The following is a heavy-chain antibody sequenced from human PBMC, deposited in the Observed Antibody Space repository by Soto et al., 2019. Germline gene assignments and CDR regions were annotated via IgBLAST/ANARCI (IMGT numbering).Heavy chain of an antibody. J-gene: IGHJ6*02. V-gene: IGHV4-31*03. CDR1: GGSISSGGPY. CDR2: IYYSGST. CDR3: ARMTMVRGVIYYYGMDV. D-gene: IGHD3-10*01. Sequence: QVQLQESGPGLVKPSQTLSLTCTVSGGSISSGGPYWGWIRQHPGKGLEWIGYIYYSGSTYYKSSLKRRVTISVDTSNNQFSLKLSSVTAADTAVYYCARMTMVRGVIYYYGMDVWGQGTTVTVSS.